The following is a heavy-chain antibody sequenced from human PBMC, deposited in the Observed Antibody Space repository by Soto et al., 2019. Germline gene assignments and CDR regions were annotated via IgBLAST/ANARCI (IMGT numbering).Heavy chain of an antibody. D-gene: IGHD3-22*01. J-gene: IGHJ6*02. Sequence: PSETLSLTCTVSGGSISSYYWSWIRQPPGKGLEWIGYIYYSGSTNYNPSLKSRVTISVDTSKNQFSLKLSSVTAADTAVYYCARVLYYYYDSSGYYRNYYGMDVWGQGTTVTVS. CDR3: ARVLYYYYDSSGYYRNYYGMDV. CDR2: IYYSGST. V-gene: IGHV4-59*01. CDR1: GGSISSYY.